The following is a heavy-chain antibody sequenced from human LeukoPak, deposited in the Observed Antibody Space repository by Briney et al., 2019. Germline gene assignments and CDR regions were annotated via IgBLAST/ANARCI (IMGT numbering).Heavy chain of an antibody. CDR2: ISNNGGYT. CDR1: GFTFSSSA. J-gene: IGHJ4*02. D-gene: IGHD2-15*01. V-gene: IGHV3-23*01. CDR3: AKQLGYCSDGSCYFPY. Sequence: GGSLRLSCAASGFTFSSSAMSWVRQAPGKGLEWVSAISNNGGYTYYADSVQGRFTISRGNSKSTLCLQMNSLKAEDTAVYYCAKQLGYCSDGSCYFPYWGQGTLVTVSS.